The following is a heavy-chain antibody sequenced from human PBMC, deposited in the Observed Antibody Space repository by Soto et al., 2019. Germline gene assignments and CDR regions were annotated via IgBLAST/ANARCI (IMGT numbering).Heavy chain of an antibody. V-gene: IGHV4-59*01. CDR1: GGSISSYY. CDR3: ARSILCSCCCCYFPRGAFDF. D-gene: IGHD2-15*01. CDR2: IYYSGST. Sequence: SETLSLTCTVSGGSISSYYWSWIRQPPGKGLEWIGYIYYSGSTNYNPSLKSRVTISVDTSKNQFSLKLSSVTAADTAVYYCARSILCSCCCCYFPRGAFDFWGQGTMVTVSS. J-gene: IGHJ3*01.